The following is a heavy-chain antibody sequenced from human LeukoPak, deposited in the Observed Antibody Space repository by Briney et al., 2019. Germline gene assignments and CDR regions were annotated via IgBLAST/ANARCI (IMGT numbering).Heavy chain of an antibody. D-gene: IGHD2-21*02. CDR2: IHYTGST. Sequence: SQTLSLTCTVSGGSISSGGYYWNWIRQHPGKGLEWIGYIHYTGSTYYNASLKSRVTISVDTSKNQFSLKLSSVTAADTAVYYCARTYMTSARFDPWGQGTLVTVSS. CDR3: ARTYMTSARFDP. J-gene: IGHJ5*02. CDR1: GGSISSGGYY. V-gene: IGHV4-31*03.